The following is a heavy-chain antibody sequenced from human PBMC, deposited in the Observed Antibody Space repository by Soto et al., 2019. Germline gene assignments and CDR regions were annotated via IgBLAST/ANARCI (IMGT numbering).Heavy chain of an antibody. CDR1: GGSTSSYY. D-gene: IGHD6-13*01. J-gene: IGHJ6*02. CDR2: IYYSGST. CDR3: AREGVSSSWYNYYGMDV. Sequence: SETLSLTCTVSGGSTSSYYWSWIRQPPGKGLEWIGYIYYSGSTNYNPSLKSRVTISVDTSKNQFSLKLSSVTAADTAVYYCAREGVSSSWYNYYGMDVWGQGTKVTVSS. V-gene: IGHV4-59*01.